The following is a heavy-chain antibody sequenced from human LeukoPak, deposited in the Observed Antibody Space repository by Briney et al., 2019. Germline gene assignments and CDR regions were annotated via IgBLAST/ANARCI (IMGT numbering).Heavy chain of an antibody. V-gene: IGHV3-33*06. J-gene: IGHJ4*02. CDR3: AKRGRTWDLES. D-gene: IGHD3-16*01. Sequence: GGSLRLSRGASGFTFSSYAMHWVRQAPGKGLEWVAVVSYDGSTKYYADSVKGRFTISRDNSKNTVYLQMNSLRAEDTAVYYCAKRGRTWDLESWGQGTLLTVSS. CDR2: VSYDGSTK. CDR1: GFTFSSYA.